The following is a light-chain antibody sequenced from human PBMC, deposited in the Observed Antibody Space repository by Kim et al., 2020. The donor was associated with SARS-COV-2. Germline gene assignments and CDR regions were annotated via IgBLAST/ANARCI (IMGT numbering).Light chain of an antibody. J-gene: IGKJ4*01. V-gene: IGKV1-39*01. CDR1: QSISSY. Sequence: ASVGDRVTITCRASQSISSYLNWYQEKPGKAPKLLIYAASSLQSGVPSRFSGSGSGTDFTLTISSLQPEDFATYYCQQSYSTLFLTFGGGTKLEI. CDR2: AAS. CDR3: QQSYSTLFLT.